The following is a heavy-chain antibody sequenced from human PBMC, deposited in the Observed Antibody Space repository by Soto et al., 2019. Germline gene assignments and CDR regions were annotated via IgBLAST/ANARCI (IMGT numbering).Heavy chain of an antibody. CDR3: ARDRGVAPPVAGNTHYYYYMDV. Sequence: QDQLVQSGGEVKKPGASVKVSCKASGYSFTNYGITWVRQAPGQGFEWMGWISAYNGDTNYAKKLQGRVTMTTDASTSTAYLELRSLRSDDTAVYYCARDRGVAPPVAGNTHYYYYMDVWGKGTTVTVSS. CDR2: ISAYNGDT. D-gene: IGHD6-19*01. CDR1: GYSFTNYG. J-gene: IGHJ6*03. V-gene: IGHV1-18*01.